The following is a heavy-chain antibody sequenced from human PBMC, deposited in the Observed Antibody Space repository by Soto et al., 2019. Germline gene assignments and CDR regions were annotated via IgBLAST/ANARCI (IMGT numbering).Heavy chain of an antibody. Sequence: EVQLVESGGGLVQPGGSLRLSCAASGFTFSSYSMNWVRQAPGKGLEWVSYISSSSSTIYYADSVKGRFTISRDNAKNSLYLQTNSLRDEDTAVYYCARENDDFWSGYYKGEIDYCGQGTLVTVSS. CDR2: ISSSSSTI. D-gene: IGHD3-3*01. V-gene: IGHV3-48*02. J-gene: IGHJ4*02. CDR1: GFTFSSYS. CDR3: ARENDDFWSGYYKGEIDY.